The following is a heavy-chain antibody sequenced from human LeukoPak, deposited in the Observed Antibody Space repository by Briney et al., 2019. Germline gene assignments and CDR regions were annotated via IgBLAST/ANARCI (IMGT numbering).Heavy chain of an antibody. Sequence: PGGSLRLSCAASGFAFSSYAMSWVRQTPRKGLEWVSTLSGSGGSTYYADSVKGRFTISRDNSKNTLYLQMNSLRAEDTAVYYCAKDTWNGPFDYWGQGTLVTVSS. CDR3: AKDTWNGPFDY. CDR1: GFAFSSYA. V-gene: IGHV3-23*01. CDR2: LSGSGGST. D-gene: IGHD1-1*01. J-gene: IGHJ4*02.